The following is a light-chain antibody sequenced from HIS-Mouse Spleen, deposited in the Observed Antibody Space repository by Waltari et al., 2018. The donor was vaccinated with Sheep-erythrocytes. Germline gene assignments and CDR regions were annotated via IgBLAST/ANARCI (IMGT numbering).Light chain of an antibody. CDR3: QVWDSSSDHYV. CDR1: NIGSKS. V-gene: IGLV3-21*03. CDR2: DDS. Sequence: SYVLTQPPSVSVAPGKTARITCGGNNIGSKSVHLYQQKPGQAPVLGVYDDSDRPSGIPERFSGSNSGNTATLTISRVEAGDEADYYCQVWDSSSDHYVFGTGTKVTVL. J-gene: IGLJ1*01.